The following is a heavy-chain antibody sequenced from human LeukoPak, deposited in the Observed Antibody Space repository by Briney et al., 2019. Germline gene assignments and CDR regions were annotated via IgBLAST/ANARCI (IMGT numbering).Heavy chain of an antibody. D-gene: IGHD6-19*01. CDR2: ISYDGSNK. V-gene: IGHV3-30*03. CDR1: GFTFSNYG. Sequence: PGGSLRLSRAASGFTFSNYGMHWVRQAPGKGLEWVAVISYDGSNKYYADSVKGRFTISRDNSKNTMYLQMNSLRVEDTAVYYRASEQYNSAGFLGFDYWGQGTLVTVSS. CDR3: ASEQYNSAGFLGFDY. J-gene: IGHJ4*02.